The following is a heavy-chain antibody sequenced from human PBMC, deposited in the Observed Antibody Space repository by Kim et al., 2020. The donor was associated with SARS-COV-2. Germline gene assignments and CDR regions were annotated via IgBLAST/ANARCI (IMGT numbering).Heavy chain of an antibody. V-gene: IGHV1-46*01. CDR2: INPSGGST. D-gene: IGHD3-22*01. CDR1: GYTFTSYY. J-gene: IGHJ4*02. Sequence: ASVKVSCKASGYTFTSYYMHWVRQAPGQGLEWMGIINPSGGSTSYAQKFQGRVTMTRDTSTSTVYMELSSLRSEDTAVYYCARDQFLDSSGYYFDYWGQGTLVTVSS. CDR3: ARDQFLDSSGYYFDY.